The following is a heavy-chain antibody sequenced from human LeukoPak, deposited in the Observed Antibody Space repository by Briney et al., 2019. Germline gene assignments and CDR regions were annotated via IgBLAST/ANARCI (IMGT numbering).Heavy chain of an antibody. D-gene: IGHD3-10*01. J-gene: IGHJ4*02. CDR3: ARQLGSYGSGSYYIDY. V-gene: IGHV4-38-2*02. CDR1: GDSISSAYY. Sequence: PSETLSLTCTVSGDSISSAYYWAWIRQPPGKGLEWIGSIYHSGGTYYNSSLKSRVTISVDTSKNQFSLKLSSVTAADTAVYYCARQLGSYGSGSYYIDYWGQGTLVTVSS. CDR2: IYHSGGT.